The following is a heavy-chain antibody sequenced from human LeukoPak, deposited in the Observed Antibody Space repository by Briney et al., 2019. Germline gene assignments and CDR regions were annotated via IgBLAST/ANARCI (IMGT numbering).Heavy chain of an antibody. V-gene: IGHV4-38-2*02. Sequence: PSETLSLTCTVSGYSISSGYYWGWIRQPPGKGLEYIGSIYHSGSTYYKPSLKSRVTISVDTSKNQFSLKLSSVTAADTAVYFCARGPYSYDSSGAFDIWGQGTMVTVSS. J-gene: IGHJ3*02. CDR1: GYSISSGYY. CDR2: IYHSGST. D-gene: IGHD3-22*01. CDR3: ARGPYSYDSSGAFDI.